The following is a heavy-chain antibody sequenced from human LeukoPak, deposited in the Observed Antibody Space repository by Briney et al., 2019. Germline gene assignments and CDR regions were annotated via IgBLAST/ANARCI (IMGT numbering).Heavy chain of an antibody. CDR1: GFTFSSYA. V-gene: IGHV3-23*01. J-gene: IGHJ2*01. D-gene: IGHD3-22*01. CDR2: ISGGGGST. Sequence: GGSLRLSCAASGFTFSSYAMSWVRQSPGKGLEWVSAISGGGGSTYYAYYTDSVKGRFTISRDNSKNTLYLHMNSLRAEDTAVYYCAKGQLDDSSGYYYSGYFDLWGRGSLVTVSS. CDR3: AKGQLDDSSGYYYSGYFDL.